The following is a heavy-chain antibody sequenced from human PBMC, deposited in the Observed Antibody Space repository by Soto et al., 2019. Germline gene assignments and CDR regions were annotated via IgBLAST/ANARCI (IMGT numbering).Heavy chain of an antibody. J-gene: IGHJ4*02. Sequence: SETLSLTCTVSGGSISSYYWSWIRQPPGKGLEWIGYIYYSGSTNYNPSLKSRVTISVDTSKNQFSLKLSSVTAADTAVYYRARDGDSSGYYDYWGQGTLVTVSS. V-gene: IGHV4-59*01. CDR3: ARDGDSSGYYDY. CDR2: IYYSGST. D-gene: IGHD3-22*01. CDR1: GGSISSYY.